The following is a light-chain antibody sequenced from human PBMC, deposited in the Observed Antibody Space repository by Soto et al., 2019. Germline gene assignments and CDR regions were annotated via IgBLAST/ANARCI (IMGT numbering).Light chain of an antibody. Sequence: VSTQSPGPLSFSPGERATLSCRASQSVSSSYLAWYQQKPGQAPRLLIYGASSRATGIPDRFSGSGSGTEFTLTITSLQSEDFAVYYCQQDNNRPPRTFGHGTNVDVK. J-gene: IGKJ1*01. CDR1: QSVSSSY. CDR3: QQDNNRPPRT. V-gene: IGKV3-20*01. CDR2: GAS.